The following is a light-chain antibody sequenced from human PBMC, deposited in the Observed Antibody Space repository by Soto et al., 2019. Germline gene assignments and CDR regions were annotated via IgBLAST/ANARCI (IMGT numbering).Light chain of an antibody. CDR2: DVS. V-gene: IGLV2-11*01. Sequence: QSVLTQPRSVSGSPGQSVTITCTGTSSEVGGYNYVSWYQHHPGKAPKFMIYDVSKRPSGVPERFSGSKSGNTASLTISGLQAEDDADYYCCSYAGSYPVVFGGGTKLTVL. CDR3: CSYAGSYPVV. J-gene: IGLJ2*01. CDR1: SSEVGGYNY.